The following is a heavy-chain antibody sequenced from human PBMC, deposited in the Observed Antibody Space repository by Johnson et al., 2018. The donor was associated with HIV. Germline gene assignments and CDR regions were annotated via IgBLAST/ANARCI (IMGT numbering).Heavy chain of an antibody. CDR1: GFSFGDYY. J-gene: IGHJ3*02. D-gene: IGHD3-16*01. CDR2: ISSSGETR. V-gene: IGHV3-11*04. CDR3: ATCSDQVLLGGDVFDI. Sequence: QVQLVESGGGLVKPGGSLRLSCAASGFSFGDYYMSWIRQSPGKGLEWFAYISSSGETRYYADSVKGRFTLSRDNAKNSLFLQMNSLRVEDTAVYYCATCSDQVLLGGDVFDIWGQGTMVTVSS.